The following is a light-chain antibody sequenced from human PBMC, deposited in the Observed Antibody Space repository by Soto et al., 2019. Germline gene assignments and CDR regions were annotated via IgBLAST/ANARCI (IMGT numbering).Light chain of an antibody. CDR1: QSIDNRY. Sequence: EIVLTQSPGTLSSSPGERATLSCRASQSIDNRYLAWYQHKPGQAPRLLIYATSSRATGIPDRFGGSGSGTDFTLTINRLEPEDFAGYYCQQYFGSSCTFGQGTKVDIK. CDR2: ATS. V-gene: IGKV3-20*01. J-gene: IGKJ1*01. CDR3: QQYFGSSCT.